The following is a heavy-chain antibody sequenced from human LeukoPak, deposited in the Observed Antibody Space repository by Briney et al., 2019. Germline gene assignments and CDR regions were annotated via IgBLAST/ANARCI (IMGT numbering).Heavy chain of an antibody. CDR2: ISGSGGST. CDR1: GFTFSSYA. J-gene: IGHJ4*02. CDR3: AKAWDGAPSTYEESALPDY. Sequence: PGGSLRLSFAASGFTFSSYAMSWVRQAPGKGLEWVSAISGSGGSTYYADSVKGRFTISRDNSKNTLDLQMNSLRAEDTAVYYWAKAWDGAPSTYEESALPDYCGQGTLVTVSS. D-gene: IGHD4-4*01. V-gene: IGHV3-23*01.